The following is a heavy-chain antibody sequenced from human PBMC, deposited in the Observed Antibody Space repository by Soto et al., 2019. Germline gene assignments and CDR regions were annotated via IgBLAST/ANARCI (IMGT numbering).Heavy chain of an antibody. J-gene: IGHJ4*02. D-gene: IGHD6-19*01. CDR2: MNPSSGKT. Sequence: QVQLVQSGAEVKTPGASVKVSCKASGYTFTDYDINWVRQAPGQGLEWVGRMNPSSGKTDYAQNFQARATMTRATSISTAYLELSNLAYEDTAVFYCSTWGRDGWYTGCFWGQGTLVTVAS. V-gene: IGHV1-8*01. CDR3: STWGRDGWYTGCF. CDR1: GYTFTDYD.